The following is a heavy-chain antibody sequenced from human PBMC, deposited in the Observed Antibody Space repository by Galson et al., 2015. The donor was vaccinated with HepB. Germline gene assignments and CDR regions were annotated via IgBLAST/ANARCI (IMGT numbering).Heavy chain of an antibody. CDR2: INPNSGGT. D-gene: IGHD4-23*01. CDR1: GYTFIDYY. V-gene: IGHV1-2*06. CDR3: ARGSGDNSRDRHLQH. Sequence: SVKVSCKASGYTFIDYYMHWVRQAPGQGLEWMGRINPNSGGTNYAQKFQGRVTMTRDTSISTAYMELSRLRSDDTAVYYCARGSGDNSRDRHLQHWSQGTLVTVSS. J-gene: IGHJ1*01.